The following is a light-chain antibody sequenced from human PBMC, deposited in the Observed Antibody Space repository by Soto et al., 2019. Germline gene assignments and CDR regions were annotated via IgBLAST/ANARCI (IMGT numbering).Light chain of an antibody. V-gene: IGLV2-14*03. CDR2: DVN. CDR3: RAYTSDTTHVV. J-gene: IGLJ2*01. CDR1: SSDVGLYNY. Sequence: QSVLTQPASVSGSPGQSITISCTGSSSDVGLYNYVSWYQQHPGKAPKLMIYDVNDRPSGVSDRFSGSKSGNTASLTISGLQADDEADYFCRAYTSDTTHVVFGGGTKLTVL.